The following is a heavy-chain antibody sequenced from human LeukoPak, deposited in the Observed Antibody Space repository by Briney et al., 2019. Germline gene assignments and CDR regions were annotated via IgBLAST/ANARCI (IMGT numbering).Heavy chain of an antibody. Sequence: GGSLRLSCAASGFTFSSYGMHWVRQAPGKGLEGVAVIWYDGSNKYYVDSVKGRFTISRDDSKNTLYLQMNSLRAEDTAVYYCAKDGDRGEYYYYYYMDVWGKGTTVTVSS. V-gene: IGHV3-33*06. CDR2: IWYDGSNK. J-gene: IGHJ6*03. D-gene: IGHD3-10*01. CDR1: GFTFSSYG. CDR3: AKDGDRGEYYYYYYMDV.